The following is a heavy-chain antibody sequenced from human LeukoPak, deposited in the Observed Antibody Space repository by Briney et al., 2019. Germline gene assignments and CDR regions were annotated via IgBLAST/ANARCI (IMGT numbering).Heavy chain of an antibody. J-gene: IGHJ3*02. CDR1: GYTFTSYD. Sequence: ASVKVSCKASGYTFTSYDINWVRQATGQGLEWMGWMNPNSGNTGYAQKFQGRVTMTRDTSTSTVYMELSSLRSEDTAVYYCARPDDDGSGYGASDIWGQGTMITVSS. D-gene: IGHD3-22*01. CDR2: MNPNSGNT. V-gene: IGHV1-8*01. CDR3: ARPDDDGSGYGASDI.